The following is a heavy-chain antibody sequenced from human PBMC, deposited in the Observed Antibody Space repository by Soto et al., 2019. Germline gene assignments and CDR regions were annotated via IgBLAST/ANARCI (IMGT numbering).Heavy chain of an antibody. J-gene: IGHJ5*02. CDR3: ARDRGGEGYCSGGSCYSAPLWFDP. V-gene: IGHV1-18*01. CDR1: GYTFTSYG. D-gene: IGHD2-15*01. CDR2: ISAYNGNT. Sequence: ASVKVYCKASGYTFTSYGISWGRQAPGQGLEWMGWISAYNGNTNYAQKLQGRVTMTTDTSTSTAYMELRSLRSDDTAVYYCARDRGGEGYCSGGSCYSAPLWFDPWGQGTRVTVAS.